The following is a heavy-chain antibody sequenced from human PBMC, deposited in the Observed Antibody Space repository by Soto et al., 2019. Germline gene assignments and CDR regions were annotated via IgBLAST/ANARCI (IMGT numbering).Heavy chain of an antibody. Sequence: GGSLRLSCAASGFTFSSYAMSWVRQAPGKGLEWVSAISGSGGSTYYADSVKGRFTISRDNSKNTLYLQMNSLRAEDTAVYYCAKDAPSYGDYRGGLDPWGKGTLVTVSS. V-gene: IGHV3-23*01. CDR2: ISGSGGST. D-gene: IGHD4-17*01. CDR1: GFTFSSYA. J-gene: IGHJ5*02. CDR3: AKDAPSYGDYRGGLDP.